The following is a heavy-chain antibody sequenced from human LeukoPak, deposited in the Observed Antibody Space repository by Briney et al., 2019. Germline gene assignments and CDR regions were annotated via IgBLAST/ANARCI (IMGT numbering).Heavy chain of an antibody. V-gene: IGHV3-23*01. CDR3: ANLKFRGYAPAEQYYFDY. D-gene: IGHD5-12*01. J-gene: IGHJ4*01. CDR2: ISGSGGST. CDR1: GFTFSSYA. Sequence: GGSLRLSCAASGFTFSSYAMSWVRQAPGKGLEWVSAISGSGGSTYYANSVKGRFTISRDNSKNTLYLQMNSLRAEDTAVYYCANLKFRGYAPAEQYYFDYCGHRNLVTDSS.